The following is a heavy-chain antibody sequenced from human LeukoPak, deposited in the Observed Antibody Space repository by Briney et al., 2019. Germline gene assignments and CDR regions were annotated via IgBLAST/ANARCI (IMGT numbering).Heavy chain of an antibody. V-gene: IGHV3-48*03. CDR2: ISSGSSAI. CDR3: ARDLLRGYDSAVSAFDI. D-gene: IGHD5-12*01. J-gene: IGHJ3*02. Sequence: PVRSLRLSCAASGFTFSSYEMNRVRQAPGKGLERVSYISSGSSAIFSADALKGRFTISRDDAKNLLYLDMISLRAQNTAAYYCARDLLRGYDSAVSAFDIWGQGTMVTVSS. CDR1: GFTFSSYE.